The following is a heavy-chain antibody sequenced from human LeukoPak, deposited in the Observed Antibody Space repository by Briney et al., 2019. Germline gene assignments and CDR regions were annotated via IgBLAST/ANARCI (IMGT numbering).Heavy chain of an antibody. CDR1: GFTFDDYG. Sequence: GGSLRLSCAASGFTFDDYGMSWVRQAPGKGLEWVSAISGSGGSTYYADSVKGRFTISRDNSKNTLYLQMNSLRAEDTAVYYCATGLSSSWHQAFDYWGQGTLVTVSS. J-gene: IGHJ4*02. CDR2: ISGSGGST. D-gene: IGHD6-13*01. V-gene: IGHV3-23*01. CDR3: ATGLSSSWHQAFDY.